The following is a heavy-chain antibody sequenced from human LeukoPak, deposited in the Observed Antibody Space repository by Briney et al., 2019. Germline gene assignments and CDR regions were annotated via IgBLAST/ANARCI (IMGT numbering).Heavy chain of an antibody. D-gene: IGHD1-26*01. CDR3: ARDVSYPTTKGFDY. Sequence: ASEKVPCKASGYTFTSYGISWVRQAPGQGLEWMGWISAYNGNTNYAQKLQGRVTMTTDTSTSTAYMELRSLRSDDTAVYYGARDVSYPTTKGFDYWGQGTLVTVSS. CDR1: GYTFTSYG. V-gene: IGHV1-18*01. J-gene: IGHJ4*02. CDR2: ISAYNGNT.